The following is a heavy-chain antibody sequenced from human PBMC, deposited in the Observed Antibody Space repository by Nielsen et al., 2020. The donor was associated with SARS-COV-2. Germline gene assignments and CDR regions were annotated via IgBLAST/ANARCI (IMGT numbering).Heavy chain of an antibody. D-gene: IGHD3-16*01. CDR2: INSDGSLI. CDR3: ARGLGDY. J-gene: IGHJ4*02. Sequence: GESLKISCAASGFSLITYWMHWVRQAPGKGLMWVSRINSDGSLISYADSVRGRFTISRDNARNTLNLQMRSLRADDTAVYYCARGLGDYWGQGTLVTVSS. V-gene: IGHV3-74*01. CDR1: GFSLITYW.